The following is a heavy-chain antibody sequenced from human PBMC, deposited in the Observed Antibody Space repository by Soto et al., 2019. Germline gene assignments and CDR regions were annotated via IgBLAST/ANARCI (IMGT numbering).Heavy chain of an antibody. D-gene: IGHD3-22*01. CDR2: IIPIFGTA. Sequence: QVQLVQSGAEVKKPGSSVKVSCKASGGTFSSYAISWVRQAPGQGLEWMGGIIPIFGTADYAKKFQGRVTITADESTSTGNMELSSLRSEDRAVYYCASHYDSSGYYYRGLDYWGQGTLVTVSS. J-gene: IGHJ4*02. CDR3: ASHYDSSGYYYRGLDY. V-gene: IGHV1-69*12. CDR1: GGTFSSYA.